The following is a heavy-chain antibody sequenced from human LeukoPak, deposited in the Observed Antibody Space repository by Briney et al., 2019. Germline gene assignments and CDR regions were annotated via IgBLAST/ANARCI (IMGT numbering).Heavy chain of an antibody. CDR2: ISGSGGTT. V-gene: IGHV3-23*01. D-gene: IGHD2-21*01. CDR1: GFTFSSYA. CDR3: AREQLYSGYYGLDV. Sequence: GGSLRLSCAASGFTFSSYAMSWVRQPPGKGLEWVSAISGSGGTTYYADSVKGRFTISRDNSENTVNLQVNSLRPEDTAVYYCAREQLYSGYYGLDVWGQGTTLTVSS. J-gene: IGHJ6*02.